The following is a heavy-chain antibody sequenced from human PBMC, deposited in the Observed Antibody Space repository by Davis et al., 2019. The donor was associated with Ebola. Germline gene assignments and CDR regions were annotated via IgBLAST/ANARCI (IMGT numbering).Heavy chain of an antibody. D-gene: IGHD3-10*01. CDR1: GYIFTTYA. CDR3: ARGPLGFRGLVGAMDV. J-gene: IGHJ6*02. Sequence: AASVKVSCKASGYIFTTYAMHWVRQVPGEGLEWMGWINAGDGNTKYSQKFQGRVTITRDTSASSAYMELSSLLSEDTAVYYCARGPLGFRGLVGAMDVWGQGTTVTVSS. V-gene: IGHV1-3*01. CDR2: INAGDGNT.